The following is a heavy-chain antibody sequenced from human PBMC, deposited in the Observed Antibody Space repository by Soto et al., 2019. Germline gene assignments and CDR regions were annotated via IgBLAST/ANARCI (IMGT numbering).Heavy chain of an antibody. J-gene: IGHJ4*02. V-gene: IGHV1-8*01. Sequence: ASVKVSCKASGYTFTSYDINWVRQATGQGLEWMGWMNPNSGNTGYAQKFQGRVTMTRNTSISTAYMELSSLRSEDTVVYYCARGLAARPFVFYYWGQGTLVTVSS. CDR2: MNPNSGNT. D-gene: IGHD6-6*01. CDR1: GYTFTSYD. CDR3: ARGLAARPFVFYY.